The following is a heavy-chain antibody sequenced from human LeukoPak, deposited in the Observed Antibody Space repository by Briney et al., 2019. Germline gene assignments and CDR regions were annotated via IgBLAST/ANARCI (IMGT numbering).Heavy chain of an antibody. CDR2: IEQDGSEK. Sequence: PGGSLRLSCADSGFTFSSYWMSWVRQAPGKGLEWVANIEQDGSEKYYVDSVKGRFTISRGNAKNSLHLQMNSLRAEDTAVYYCARDQGYSYGFSYYYYYYGMDVWGQGTTVTVSS. V-gene: IGHV3-7*01. J-gene: IGHJ6*02. CDR3: ARDQGYSYGFSYYYYYYGMDV. CDR1: GFTFSSYW. D-gene: IGHD5-18*01.